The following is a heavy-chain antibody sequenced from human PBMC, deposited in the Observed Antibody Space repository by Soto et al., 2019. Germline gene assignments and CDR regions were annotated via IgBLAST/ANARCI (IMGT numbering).Heavy chain of an antibody. CDR2: ISYDGSNK. Sequence: PGGSLRLSCAASGFTFSSYAMHWVRQAPGKGLEWVAVISYDGSNKYYADSVKGRFTISRDNSKNTLYLQMNSLRAEDTAVYYCARSSYGDYGDAFDIWGQGTMVTVSS. V-gene: IGHV3-30-3*01. CDR3: ARSSYGDYGDAFDI. D-gene: IGHD4-17*01. J-gene: IGHJ3*02. CDR1: GFTFSSYA.